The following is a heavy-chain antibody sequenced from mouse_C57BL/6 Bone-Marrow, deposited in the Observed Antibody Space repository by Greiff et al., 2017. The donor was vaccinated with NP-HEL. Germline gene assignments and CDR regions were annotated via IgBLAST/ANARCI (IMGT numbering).Heavy chain of an antibody. Sequence: EVQLVESGPGLVKPSQSLSLTCSVTGYSITSGYYWNWIRQFPGNKLEWMGYISYDGSNNYNPSLKNRISITRDTSKNQFFLKLNSVTTEDTATYYCARERGAMDYWGQGTSVTVSS. CDR2: ISYDGSN. CDR1: GYSITSGYY. J-gene: IGHJ4*01. CDR3: ARERGAMDY. V-gene: IGHV3-6*01.